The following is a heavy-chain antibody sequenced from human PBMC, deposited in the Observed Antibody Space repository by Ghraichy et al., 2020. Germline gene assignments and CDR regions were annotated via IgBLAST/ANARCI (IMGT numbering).Heavy chain of an antibody. Sequence: GGSLRLSCAASGFTFNTCAMAWVRQAPGKGLEWVSAISGSGETPYYADSVKGRFSISRDNSQNTLYLQMSSLRPDDTAEYYCAKGDGSGSYFFDFWGQGTLVTVAS. J-gene: IGHJ4*02. CDR2: ISGSGETP. V-gene: IGHV3-23*01. D-gene: IGHD3-10*01. CDR3: AKGDGSGSYFFDF. CDR1: GFTFNTCA.